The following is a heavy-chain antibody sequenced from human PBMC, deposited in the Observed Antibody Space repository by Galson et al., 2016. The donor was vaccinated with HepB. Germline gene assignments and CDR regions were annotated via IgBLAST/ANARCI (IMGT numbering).Heavy chain of an antibody. CDR3: ARSTMTTGYYDYGLDV. CDR2: MYYSGST. D-gene: IGHD4-17*01. CDR1: GGSISTSGHY. Sequence: SETLSLTCTVSGGSISTSGHYWGWVRQPPGKGLEWIGSMYYSGSTYYNPSLKSRLAMSVDTSKNQFSLKLSSVTAADTAVYYCARSTMTTGYYDYGLDVWGQGTTVTVSS. J-gene: IGHJ6*02. V-gene: IGHV4-39*01.